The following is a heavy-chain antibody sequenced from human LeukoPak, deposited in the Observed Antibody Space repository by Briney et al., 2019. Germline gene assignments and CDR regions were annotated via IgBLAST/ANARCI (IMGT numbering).Heavy chain of an antibody. CDR3: VRDSSGWYYNWFDS. CDR2: IKSDGTGT. Sequence: GGSLRLSCAASGFTFSSYWMHWVRQAPGKGLVWVSRIKSDGTGTSYADSVKGRFTISRDNAKNTVYVQMNSLRVEDTAVYYCVRDSSGWYYNWFDSWGQGTLVTVSS. V-gene: IGHV3-74*01. D-gene: IGHD6-19*01. J-gene: IGHJ5*01. CDR1: GFTFSSYW.